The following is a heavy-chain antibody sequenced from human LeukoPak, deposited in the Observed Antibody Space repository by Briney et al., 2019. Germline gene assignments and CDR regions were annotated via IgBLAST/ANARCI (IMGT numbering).Heavy chain of an antibody. CDR3: AREGARYSGYDS. J-gene: IGHJ4*02. V-gene: IGHV4-61*02. Sequence: SETLSLTCTASGGSISSGSYYWSWIRQPAGKGLEWIGRIYTSGSTNYNPSLKSRVTISVDTYKNQFSLKLSSVTAADTAVYYCAREGARYSGYDSWGQGTLVTVSS. CDR1: GGSISSGSYY. D-gene: IGHD5-12*01. CDR2: IYTSGST.